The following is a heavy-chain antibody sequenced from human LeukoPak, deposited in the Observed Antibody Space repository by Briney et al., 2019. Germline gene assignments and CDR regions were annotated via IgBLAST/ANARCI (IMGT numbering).Heavy chain of an antibody. CDR3: ARHLYSESYYF. J-gene: IGHJ4*02. CDR2: INYSGNT. CDR1: GGSISSDSHY. Sequence: KPSETLCLTCAVSGGSISSDSHYWGWIRQTPGKGLEWIGSINYSGNTYNTPYLKSRVTLYVDTSKSQFSMKLSSVTAADTAVYYCARHLYSESYYFWGPGTLVTVSS. V-gene: IGHV4-39*01. D-gene: IGHD1-26*01.